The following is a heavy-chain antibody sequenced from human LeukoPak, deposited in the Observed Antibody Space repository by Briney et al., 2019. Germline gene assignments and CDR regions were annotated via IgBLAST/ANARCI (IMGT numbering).Heavy chain of an antibody. CDR1: VDSISSYY. CDR3: ARDEWELLKAFDI. J-gene: IGHJ3*02. Sequence: PSETLSLTCTVSVDSISSYYWSWSRQPPGKGLEWIGYIYYSGSTNYNPSLKSRVTISVDTSKNQFSLKLSSVTAADTAVYYCARDEWELLKAFDIWGQGTMATVSS. D-gene: IGHD1-26*01. V-gene: IGHV4-59*01. CDR2: IYYSGST.